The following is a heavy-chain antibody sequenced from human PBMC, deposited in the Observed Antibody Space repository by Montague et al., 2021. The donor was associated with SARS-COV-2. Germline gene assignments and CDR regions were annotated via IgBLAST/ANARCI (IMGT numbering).Heavy chain of an antibody. Sequence: SETLSLTCTVSGGSISSSSYYWGWIRQPPGKGLEWIGSINNRGNTYNNPSLRSRVSISVDTSKNQLSLNVRSVTAADTGLFYCVRVTHPRSAWPYYMDVWGKGTSVTV. CDR2: INNRGNT. CDR3: VRVTHPRSAWPYYMDV. V-gene: IGHV4-39*01. J-gene: IGHJ6*03. CDR1: GGSISSSSYY. D-gene: IGHD4-11*01.